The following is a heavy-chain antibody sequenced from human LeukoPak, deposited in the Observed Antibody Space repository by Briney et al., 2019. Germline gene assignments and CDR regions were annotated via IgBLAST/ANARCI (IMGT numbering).Heavy chain of an antibody. J-gene: IGHJ4*02. CDR1: GGTFSSYA. CDR2: IIPILGIA. D-gene: IGHD3-22*01. Sequence: ASVKVSCKASGGTFSSYAISWVRQAPRQELEWMGRIIPILGIANYAQKFQGRVTITADKSTSTAYMELSSLRSEDTAVYYCARGDDSSGYYYGFGYWGQGTLVTVSS. V-gene: IGHV1-69*04. CDR3: ARGDDSSGYYYGFGY.